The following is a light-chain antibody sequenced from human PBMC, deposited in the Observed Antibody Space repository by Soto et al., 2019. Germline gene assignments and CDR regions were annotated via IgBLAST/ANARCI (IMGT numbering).Light chain of an antibody. J-gene: IGLJ1*01. CDR1: SSDVGGYNY. V-gene: IGLV2-14*01. Sequence: QSVLTQPASVSGSPGQSITISCTGTSSDVGGYNYVSWYQQHPGKAPKLMIYDVSNRPSGVSNRFSGSKSGNTASRPIFGPQAEDEADYYCSSYTSSSTPYVFGTGTKVTVL. CDR2: DVS. CDR3: SSYTSSSTPYV.